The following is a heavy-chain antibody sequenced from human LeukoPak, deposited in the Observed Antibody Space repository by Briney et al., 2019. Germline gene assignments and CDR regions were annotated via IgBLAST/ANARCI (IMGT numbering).Heavy chain of an antibody. CDR1: GDSISSGDYY. V-gene: IGHV4-61*02. Sequence: SETLSLTCTVSGDSISSGDYYWSWIRQPAGKGLEWIGRFYTSGSTNYNPSLKSRVTMSVDTSKNQFSLKLSSVTAADTAVYYCARGNRGYSGYAGLTGAYYYYYYMDVWGKGTTVTISS. J-gene: IGHJ6*03. D-gene: IGHD5-12*01. CDR2: FYTSGST. CDR3: ARGNRGYSGYAGLTGAYYYYYYMDV.